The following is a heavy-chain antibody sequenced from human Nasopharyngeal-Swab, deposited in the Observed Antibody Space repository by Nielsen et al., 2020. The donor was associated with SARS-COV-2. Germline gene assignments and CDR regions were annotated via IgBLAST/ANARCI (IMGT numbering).Heavy chain of an antibody. CDR2: IYYSGST. Sequence: SETLPLTCTVSGCAISSSSYYWGWICQPTGKGLEWIGCIYYSGSTYYNPSLKSRVIISVDTSKNQFSQKLSSVTAEDTAGYYCARERGRGGIWNYYYYYMDVRGKGTTVTVSS. V-gene: IGHV4-39*07. CDR1: GCAISSSSYY. J-gene: IGHJ6*03. CDR3: ARERGRGGIWNYYYYYMDV. D-gene: IGHD3-10*01.